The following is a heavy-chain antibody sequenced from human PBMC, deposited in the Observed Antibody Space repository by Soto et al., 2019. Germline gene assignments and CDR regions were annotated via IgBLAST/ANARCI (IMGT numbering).Heavy chain of an antibody. J-gene: IGHJ5*02. CDR1: GGSSSSSSCC. V-gene: IGHV4-61*05. D-gene: IGHD6-19*01. CDR2: IYYSGST. Sequence: ASETLSLTCTVSGGSSSSSSCCWGWIRQPPGKGLEWIGYIYYSGSTNYNPSLKSRVTISVDTSKNQFSLKLSSVTAADTAVYYCARGIAVAGKFDPWGQGTLVTVSS. CDR3: ARGIAVAGKFDP.